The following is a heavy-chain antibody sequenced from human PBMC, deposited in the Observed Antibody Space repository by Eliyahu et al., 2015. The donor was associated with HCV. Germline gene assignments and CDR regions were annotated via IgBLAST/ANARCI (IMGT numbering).Heavy chain of an antibody. J-gene: IGHJ5*01. CDR2: ISHSANT. D-gene: IGHD1-1*01. V-gene: IGHV4-31*02. Sequence: VSGGSIRSGGSYWSWIRQHPGKGLEWIGFISHSANTFYSPSLKSRLTISVDTSNNQFSLNLSSVTAADTAVYYCVREATGFDSWGQGTLVTVSS. CDR3: VREATGFDS. CDR1: GGSIRSGGSY.